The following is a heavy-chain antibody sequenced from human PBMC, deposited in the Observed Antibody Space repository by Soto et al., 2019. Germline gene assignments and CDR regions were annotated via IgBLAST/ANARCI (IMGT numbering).Heavy chain of an antibody. V-gene: IGHV2-5*01. Sequence: QITLKESGPTLVKPTETLTLTCTLSGFSINTGGVGVGWIRQPPGKAPEWLALLYWNDDEWYSPSLRYRLSVTKDTSKKQVVLTMTHMNHADTGTYYCAKRQALSNNLFIDRWGQGALVTVSS. CDR2: LYWNDDE. CDR3: AKRQALSNNLFIDR. CDR1: GFSINTGGVG. D-gene: IGHD3-10*02. J-gene: IGHJ5*02.